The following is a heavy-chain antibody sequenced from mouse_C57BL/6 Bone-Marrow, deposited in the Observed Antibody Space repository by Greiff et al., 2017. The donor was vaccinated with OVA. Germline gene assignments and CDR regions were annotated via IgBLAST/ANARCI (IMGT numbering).Heavy chain of an antibody. CDR3: ARYSNLYYYAMDY. Sequence: VQLQQPGAELVKPGASVKLSCKASGYTFTNYIINWVKEGPGPGLEWLGWISPECGHTYYNQKFKGKATFTADTSASTAYMELISLTSEDSAVYFCARYSNLYYYAMDYWGQGTSVTVSS. CDR1: GYTFTNYI. V-gene: IGHV1-79*01. CDR2: ISPECGHT. J-gene: IGHJ4*01. D-gene: IGHD2-5*01.